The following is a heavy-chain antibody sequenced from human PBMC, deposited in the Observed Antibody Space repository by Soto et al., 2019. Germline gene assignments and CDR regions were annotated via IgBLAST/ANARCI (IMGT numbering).Heavy chain of an antibody. CDR1: GYTFTSYA. CDR3: ARSIVVVTAADY. D-gene: IGHD2-21*02. CDR2: INAGNGNT. J-gene: IGHJ4*02. Sequence: SCKASGYTFTSYAMHWVRQAPGQRLEWMGWINAGNGNTKYSQKFQGRVTITRDTSASTAYMELSSLRSEDTAVYYCARSIVVVTAADYWGQGTLVTVSS. V-gene: IGHV1-3*01.